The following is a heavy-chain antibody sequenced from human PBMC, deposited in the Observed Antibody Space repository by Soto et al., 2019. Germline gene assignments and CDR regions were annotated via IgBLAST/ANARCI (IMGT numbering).Heavy chain of an antibody. CDR3: ARVYMVRGTIIRYFDY. V-gene: IGHV4-59*12. J-gene: IGHJ4*02. D-gene: IGHD3-10*01. Sequence: SETLSLTCTVSGGSIRSYYWSWIRQPPGKGLECIGYIYYSGSTNYNPSLKSRVAISVDKSKNQFSLKLSSVTAADTAVYYCARVYMVRGTIIRYFDYWGQGTLVTVSS. CDR2: IYYSGST. CDR1: GGSIRSYY.